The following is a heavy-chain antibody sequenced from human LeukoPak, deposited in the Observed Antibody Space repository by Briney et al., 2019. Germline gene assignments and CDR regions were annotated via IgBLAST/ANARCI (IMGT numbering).Heavy chain of an antibody. V-gene: IGHV3-15*01. CDR2: IKSKTDGGTI. CDR1: GLTFINAW. Sequence: PGGSLRLSCAASGLTFINAWMAWVRQAPGKGLEWVGRIKSKTDGGTIDYAAPVKGRFTISRDDSKNTLFLQMNSLKTEDTAVYYCSTYYYDSTSDFGYWGQGTLVTVSS. D-gene: IGHD3-22*01. CDR3: STYYYDSTSDFGY. J-gene: IGHJ4*02.